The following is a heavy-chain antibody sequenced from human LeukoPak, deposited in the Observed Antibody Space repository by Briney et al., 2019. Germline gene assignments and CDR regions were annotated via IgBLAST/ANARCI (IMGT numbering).Heavy chain of an antibody. J-gene: IGHJ3*02. CDR2: INPSGGST. CDR1: GYTFTSYY. D-gene: IGHD1-26*01. Sequence: ASVKVSCKASGYTFTSYYMHWVRQAPGQGLEWMGIINPSGGSTSYAQKFQGRVTMTRDTSTSTVYMELSSLRSDDTAVYYCAGGIVGVLDAFDIWGQGTMVTVSS. V-gene: IGHV1-46*01. CDR3: AGGIVGVLDAFDI.